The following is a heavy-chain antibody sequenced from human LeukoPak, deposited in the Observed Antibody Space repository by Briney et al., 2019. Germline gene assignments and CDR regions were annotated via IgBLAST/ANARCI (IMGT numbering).Heavy chain of an antibody. D-gene: IGHD6-19*01. CDR3: ARGNTAVAGWRNWFYP. V-gene: IGHV3-48*03. Sequence: GGSLRLSCAASGFTFSSYEMNWVRQAPGKGLEWVSYISSSGSTIYYADSVKGRFTISRDNAKNSLYLQMNSLRAEDTAVYYCARGNTAVAGWRNWFYPWGQGTLVTVSS. J-gene: IGHJ5*02. CDR1: GFTFSSYE. CDR2: ISSSGSTI.